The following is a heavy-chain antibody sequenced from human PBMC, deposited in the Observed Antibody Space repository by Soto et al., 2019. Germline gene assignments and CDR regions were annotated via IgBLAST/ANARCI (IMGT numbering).Heavy chain of an antibody. CDR3: AKGLQIGRFLEWLAPGYYGMDV. Sequence: GGSLRLSCAASGFTFSSYAMSWVRQAPGRGLEWVSAISGSGGSTYYADSVKGRFTISRDNSKNTLYLQMNSLRAEDTAVYYCAKGLQIGRFLEWLAPGYYGMDVWGQGTTVTVSS. CDR1: GFTFSSYA. D-gene: IGHD3-3*01. CDR2: ISGSGGST. J-gene: IGHJ6*02. V-gene: IGHV3-23*01.